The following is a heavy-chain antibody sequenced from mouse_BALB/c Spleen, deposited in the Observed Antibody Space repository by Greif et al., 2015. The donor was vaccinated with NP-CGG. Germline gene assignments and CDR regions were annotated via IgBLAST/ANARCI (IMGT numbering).Heavy chain of an antibody. J-gene: IGHJ4*01. CDR1: GFTFSSFG. D-gene: IGHD2-14*01. CDR2: ISSGSSTI. Sequence: EVQRVESGGGLVQPGGSRKLSCAASGFTFSSFGMHWVRQAPEKGLEWVAYISSGSSTIYYADTVKGRFTISRDNPKNTLFLQMTSLRSEDTAMYYCARDYYRYDDEGYAMDYWGQGTSVTVSS. V-gene: IGHV5-17*02. CDR3: ARDYYRYDDEGYAMDY.